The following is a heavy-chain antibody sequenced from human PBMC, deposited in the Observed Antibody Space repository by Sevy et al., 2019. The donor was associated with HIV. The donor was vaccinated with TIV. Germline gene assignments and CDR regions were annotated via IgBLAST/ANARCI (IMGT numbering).Heavy chain of an antibody. CDR2: ISSSSSTI. J-gene: IGHJ4*02. V-gene: IGHV3-48*01. D-gene: IGHD6-13*01. CDR1: GFTFSSYS. CDR3: ARGGSWLYFDY. Sequence: GGSLRLSCAASGFTFSSYSMNWVRQAPGKGLEWVSYISSSSSTIYYADSVKGRFTISRDNAKNSLYLQTNSLRAEDTAVYYCARGGSWLYFDYWGQGTLVTVSS.